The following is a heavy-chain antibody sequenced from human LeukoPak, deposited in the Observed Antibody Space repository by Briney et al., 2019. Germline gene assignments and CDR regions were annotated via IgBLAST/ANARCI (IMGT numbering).Heavy chain of an antibody. V-gene: IGHV3-7*01. CDR3: ASGYNYGYLFDY. CDR1: GFTFSNYW. CDR2: IKQDGNEK. J-gene: IGHJ4*02. Sequence: TGGPLRLSCAASGFTFSNYWMSWVRQAPGKGLEWVANIKQDGNEKYYVDSVKGRFTISRDNAKNSLYLQMNSLRAEDTAVYYCASGYNYGYLFDYWGQGTLVTVSS. D-gene: IGHD5-18*01.